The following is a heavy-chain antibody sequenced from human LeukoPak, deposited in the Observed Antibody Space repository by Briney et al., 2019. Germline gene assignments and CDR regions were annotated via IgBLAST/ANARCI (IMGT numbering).Heavy chain of an antibody. CDR3: AKDSTMIVVAYFDY. J-gene: IGHJ4*02. CDR1: GFTFSSYA. V-gene: IGHV3-23*01. Sequence: PGGSLRLSCAASGFTFSSYAMSRVRQAPGKGLEWVSAISGIGGSTYYADSVKGRFTISRDNSKNTLYLQMNSLRAEDTAVYYCAKDSTMIVVAYFDYWGQGTLVTVSS. CDR2: ISGIGGST. D-gene: IGHD3-22*01.